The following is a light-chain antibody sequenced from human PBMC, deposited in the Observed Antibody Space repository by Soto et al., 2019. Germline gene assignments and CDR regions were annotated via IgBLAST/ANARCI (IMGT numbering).Light chain of an antibody. CDR1: SSDVGGYNY. CDR3: SSYTISSTRV. J-gene: IGLJ2*01. CDR2: DVI. V-gene: IGLV2-14*01. Sequence: QSALTQPASVSGSPGQSITISCTGTSSDVGGYNYVSWYQQHPGKAPKLMIYDVINRPSGVSNRFSGSKSGNTASLTISGLQAEDEADYYCSSYTISSTRVFGGRTKVTVL.